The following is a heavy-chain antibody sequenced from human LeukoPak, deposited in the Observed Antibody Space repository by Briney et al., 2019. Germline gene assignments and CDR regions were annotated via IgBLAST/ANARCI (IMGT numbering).Heavy chain of an antibody. CDR3: ARVPLPPGPDQVAAAGKGSPQVWEDDRSKGTGWFDP. CDR2: FDPEDGET. CDR1: GYTLTELS. D-gene: IGHD6-13*01. V-gene: IGHV1-24*01. J-gene: IGHJ5*02. Sequence: ASVKVSCKVSGYTLTELSMHWVRQAPGKGLEWMGGFDPEDGETIYAQKFQGRVTMTEDTSTDTAYMELSSLRSEDTAVYYCARVPLPPGPDQVAAAGKGSPQVWEDDRSKGTGWFDPWAREPWSPSPQ.